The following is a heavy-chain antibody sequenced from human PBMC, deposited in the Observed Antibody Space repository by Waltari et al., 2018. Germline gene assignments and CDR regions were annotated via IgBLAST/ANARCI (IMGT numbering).Heavy chain of an antibody. V-gene: IGHV4-34*01. D-gene: IGHD6-25*01. CDR1: GGSFSGYY. CDR3: ARLDSSGWPFDY. J-gene: IGHJ4*02. CDR2: INHSGRT. Sequence: QVQLQQWGAGLLKPSETLSLTCAVYGGSFSGYYWSWISQPPGKGLGWLGEINHSGRTNYNPALKTRVTISVDTSKNQFVLKLSSVTAGVTAVYYCARLDSSGWPFDYWGQGTLVTVSS.